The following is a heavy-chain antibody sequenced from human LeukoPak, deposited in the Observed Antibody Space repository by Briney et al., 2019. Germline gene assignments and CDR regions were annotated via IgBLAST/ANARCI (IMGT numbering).Heavy chain of an antibody. Sequence: GESLKISCKGSGYSFTSYWIGWARQMPGKGLEWMGIIYPGDSDTKYSPSFQGQVTISADKSISTASLQWNSLKASDTAMYYCARAVGLQGHFDIWGQGTMVTVSP. J-gene: IGHJ3*02. D-gene: IGHD1-26*01. V-gene: IGHV5-51*01. CDR1: GYSFTSYW. CDR2: IYPGDSDT. CDR3: ARAVGLQGHFDI.